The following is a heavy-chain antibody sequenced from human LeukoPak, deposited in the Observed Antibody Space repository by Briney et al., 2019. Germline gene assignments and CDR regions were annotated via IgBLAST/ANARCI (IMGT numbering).Heavy chain of an antibody. V-gene: IGHV1-46*01. CDR2: INPSGGTT. D-gene: IGHD2-2*01. Sequence: ASVKVSCKASGYTFTNYYLHWVRQAPGQGLAWMGIINPSGGTTRYVEKFQGRVTMTRDTSASTVYMELSSLRSEDTAVYYCARDRGYQLLAGGHNWFDPWGQGTLVTVSS. CDR1: GYTFTNYY. J-gene: IGHJ5*02. CDR3: ARDRGYQLLAGGHNWFDP.